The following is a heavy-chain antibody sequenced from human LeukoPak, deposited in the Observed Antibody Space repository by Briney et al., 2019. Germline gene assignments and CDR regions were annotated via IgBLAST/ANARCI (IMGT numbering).Heavy chain of an antibody. CDR3: ARRWDSSGPIDY. CDR1: GFTFDDYG. D-gene: IGHD3-22*01. J-gene: IGHJ4*01. V-gene: IGHV3-20*04. Sequence: GGSLRLSCAASGFTFDDYGMSWVRQAPGKGLEWVSGINWNGGSTGYADSVKGRFTISRDNSKNTVFLQMNSLRFEDTALYFCARRWDSSGPIDYWGQGTLVSVSS. CDR2: INWNGGST.